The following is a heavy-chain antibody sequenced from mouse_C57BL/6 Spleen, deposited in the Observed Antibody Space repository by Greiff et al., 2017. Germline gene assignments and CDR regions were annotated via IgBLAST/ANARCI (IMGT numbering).Heavy chain of an antibody. Sequence: QVQLQQPGAELVRPGTSVKLSCKASGYTFTSYWMHWVKQRPGQGLEWIGEIDPSDSYTNYNQKFKGKATLTVDTSSSTAYMQLRSRTSEDSAVSYCARGDSSGYGSFAYWGQGTLVTVSA. CDR3: ARGDSSGYGSFAY. D-gene: IGHD3-2*02. CDR2: IDPSDSYT. V-gene: IGHV1-59*01. J-gene: IGHJ3*01. CDR1: GYTFTSYW.